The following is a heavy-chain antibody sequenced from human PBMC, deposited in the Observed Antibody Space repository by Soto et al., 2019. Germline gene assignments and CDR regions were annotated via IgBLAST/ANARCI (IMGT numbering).Heavy chain of an antibody. D-gene: IGHD1-1*01. CDR3: ERTTAGNWFDH. CDR1: SGSISSGGYY. CDR2: IYYSGST. J-gene: IGHJ5*02. V-gene: IGHV4-31*03. Sequence: PSETLSLTCTVSSGSISSGGYYWSWLRQHPGKGLEWIGYIYYSGSTYYNPSLKSRVTISVDTPKNQFSLKLSSVTAADTAVYYCERTTAGNWFDHWGQGTLVTVS.